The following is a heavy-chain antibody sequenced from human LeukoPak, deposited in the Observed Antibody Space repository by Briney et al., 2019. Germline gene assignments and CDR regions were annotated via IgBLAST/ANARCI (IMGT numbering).Heavy chain of an antibody. CDR1: GYTFTTYA. Sequence: ASVKVSCKASGYTFTTYAMNWVRQAPGQGLEWMGGIIPIFGTATHAQKFQGRVTISADESTNIAYMELSSLRSEDTAVYYCARVEVGGFYVNYFYYYGTNVWGQGTTVTVSS. V-gene: IGHV1-69*13. D-gene: IGHD5/OR15-5a*01. J-gene: IGHJ6*02. CDR3: ARVEVGGFYVNYFYYYGTNV. CDR2: IIPIFGTA.